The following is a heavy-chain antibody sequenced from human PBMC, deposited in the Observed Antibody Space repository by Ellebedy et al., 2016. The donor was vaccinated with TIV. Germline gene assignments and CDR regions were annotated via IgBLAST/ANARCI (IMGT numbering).Heavy chain of an antibody. CDR2: IKTDGSET. V-gene: IGHV3-7*01. D-gene: IGHD3-3*01. Sequence: GESLKISCAVSGFTFRNHAMNWVRQAPGKGLEWVAHIKTDGSETYYVDSVKGRFTISRENAKNALFLQMDGLRVDDSAVYYCVGFGVFNLWGQGAPVTVSS. CDR3: VGFGVFNL. CDR1: GFTFRNHA. J-gene: IGHJ5*02.